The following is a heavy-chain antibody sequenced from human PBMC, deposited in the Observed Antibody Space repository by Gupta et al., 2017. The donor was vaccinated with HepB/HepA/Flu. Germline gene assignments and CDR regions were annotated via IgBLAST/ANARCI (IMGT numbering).Heavy chain of an antibody. Sequence: GGGLVQPGGSLSLSCVVSGFTYNNYAMSWVRQAPGKGLEGVSGISGSGDSAYYTDSVKGRFIISRDNSKNTLRLQMNSLRAEDTAMYYCAKEIGVHGTPFFDSWGQGSLVTVSS. J-gene: IGHJ4*02. CDR1: GFTYNNYA. D-gene: IGHD1-1*01. CDR3: AKEIGVHGTPFFDS. V-gene: IGHV3-23*01. CDR2: ISGSGDSA.